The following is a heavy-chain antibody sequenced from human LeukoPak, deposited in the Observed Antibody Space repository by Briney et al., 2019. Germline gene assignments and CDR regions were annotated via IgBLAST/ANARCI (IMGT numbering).Heavy chain of an antibody. CDR1: GGTLSSDG. CDR2: NISILGSA. V-gene: IGHV1-69*01. Sequence: ASVEGSCKASGGTLSSDGISWVRQAPGQGLELMGENISILGSANYAQKFQGRVTITADESTSTAYMELSSLRSEDTAVYYCASGVYYDSSGYSFEYWGQGTLVTVSS. J-gene: IGHJ4*02. CDR3: ASGVYYDSSGYSFEY. D-gene: IGHD3-22*01.